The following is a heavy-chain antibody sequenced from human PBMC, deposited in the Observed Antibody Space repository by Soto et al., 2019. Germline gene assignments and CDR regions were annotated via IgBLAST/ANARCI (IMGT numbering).Heavy chain of an antibody. Sequence: QVQLQESGPGLVKPSETLSLSCSVSGGSIRTIYWTWVRQPAGKGLEWIGRIHTSGSSNYNPSRERRGTLSIDTPRNEFSLKLKSVTVADTAVYYCARESRDTADGLDVWGQGTAVTVSS. CDR3: ARESRDTADGLDV. CDR1: GGSIRTIY. CDR2: IHTSGSS. J-gene: IGHJ6*02. D-gene: IGHD5-18*01. V-gene: IGHV4-4*07.